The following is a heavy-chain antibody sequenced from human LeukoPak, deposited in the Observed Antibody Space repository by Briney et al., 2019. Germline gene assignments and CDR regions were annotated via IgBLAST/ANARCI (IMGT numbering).Heavy chain of an antibody. CDR1: GFTFSGSA. Sequence: GGSLRLSCAASGFTFSGSAMHWVRQASGKGLEWVGRIRSKANSYATAYAASVKGRFTISRDDSKNTAYLQMNSLKTEGTAVYYCTSVAAAFDFWGQGTLVTVSS. D-gene: IGHD6-13*01. CDR2: IRSKANSYAT. J-gene: IGHJ4*02. CDR3: TSVAAAFDF. V-gene: IGHV3-73*01.